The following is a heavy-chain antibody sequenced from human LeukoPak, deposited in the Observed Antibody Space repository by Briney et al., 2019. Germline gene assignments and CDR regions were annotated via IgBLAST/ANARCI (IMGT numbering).Heavy chain of an antibody. Sequence: SETLSLTCDVSGGSLSGYNWFWIRQAPGKGLEWIGKINHSGRTNYNRSLKSRVTLSLDKSENRFSLKLTSVTAADSAVYFCARAYYYDSTGYFEDDYWGQGTLVTVSS. CDR3: ARAYYYDSTGYFEDDY. CDR1: GGSLSGYN. D-gene: IGHD3-22*01. V-gene: IGHV4-34*01. J-gene: IGHJ4*02. CDR2: INHSGRT.